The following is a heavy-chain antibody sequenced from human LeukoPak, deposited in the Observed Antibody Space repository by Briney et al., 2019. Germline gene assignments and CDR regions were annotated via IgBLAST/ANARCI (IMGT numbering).Heavy chain of an antibody. V-gene: IGHV3-33*01. Sequence: PGGSLRLSCAASGFTFSSYGMHWVRQAPGKGLEWVAVIWCDGSNKYYADSVKGRFTISRDNSKNTLYLQMNSLRAEDRAVYYCARDPYCSGGSCRYFDYWGQGTLVTVSS. CDR1: GFTFSSYG. D-gene: IGHD2-15*01. CDR3: ARDPYCSGGSCRYFDY. CDR2: IWCDGSNK. J-gene: IGHJ4*02.